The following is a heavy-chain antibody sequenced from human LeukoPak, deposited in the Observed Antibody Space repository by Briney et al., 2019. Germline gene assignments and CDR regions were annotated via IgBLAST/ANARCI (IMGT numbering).Heavy chain of an antibody. CDR1: GGSISSYY. CDR3: ARSSGVNWYFDL. V-gene: IGHV4-59*01. CDR2: IYYSGST. Sequence: SETLSLTCTVSGGSISSYYWSWIRQRPGKGLEWIGYIYYSGSTNYNPSLKSRVTISVDTSKNQFSLKLSSVTAADTAVYYCARSSGVNWYFDLWGRGTLVTVSS. D-gene: IGHD2-8*01. J-gene: IGHJ2*01.